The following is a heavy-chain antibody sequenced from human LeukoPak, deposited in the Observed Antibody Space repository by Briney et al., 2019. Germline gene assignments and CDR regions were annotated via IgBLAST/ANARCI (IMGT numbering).Heavy chain of an antibody. V-gene: IGHV3-23*01. Sequence: GGSLRLSCAASGFTFSSYAMSWVRRAPARGLEWVSSLRGDGETFYAESVKGRFTISRDVSRNTLFLQMISLRAEDTALYYCARSRSGSVAGTSDYWGQGTLVIVSS. CDR3: ARSRSGSVAGTSDY. D-gene: IGHD6-19*01. J-gene: IGHJ4*02. CDR1: GFTFSSYA. CDR2: LRGDGET.